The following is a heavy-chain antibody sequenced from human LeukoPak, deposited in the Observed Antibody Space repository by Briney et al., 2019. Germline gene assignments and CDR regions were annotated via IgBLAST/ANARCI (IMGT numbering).Heavy chain of an antibody. CDR1: GFTFIDYD. J-gene: IGHJ4*02. Sequence: GGSLRLSCAASGFTFIDYDMHWVRQVIGKGLEWVTAIGIRGDTHYSGSVKGRFTISRENAESSLYLQMNSLRAEDTAVYYCARGGIQVSGIDGFDYWGQGTLVTVSS. CDR3: ARGGIQVSGIDGFDY. D-gene: IGHD6-19*01. V-gene: IGHV3-13*01. CDR2: IGIRGDT.